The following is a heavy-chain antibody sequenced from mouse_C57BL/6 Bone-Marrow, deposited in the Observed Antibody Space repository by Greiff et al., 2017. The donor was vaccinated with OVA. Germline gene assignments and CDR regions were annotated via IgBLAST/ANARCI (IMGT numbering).Heavy chain of an antibody. V-gene: IGHV5-6*01. Sequence: EVQLVESGGDLVKPGGSLKLSCAASGFTFSSYGMSWVRQTPDKRLEWVATISSGGSYTFYPDSVKGRFTISRDNAKNTLYLQMSRLKSEDTAMYYCASPITTVVDWYFDVWGTGTTVTVSS. CDR1: GFTFSSYG. CDR3: ASPITTVVDWYFDV. CDR2: ISSGGSYT. D-gene: IGHD1-1*01. J-gene: IGHJ1*03.